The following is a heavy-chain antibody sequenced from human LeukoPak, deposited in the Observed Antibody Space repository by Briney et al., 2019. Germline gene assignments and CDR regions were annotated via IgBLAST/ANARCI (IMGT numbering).Heavy chain of an antibody. CDR2: ISSSGTTI. CDR3: ARDSSLYDSSGYLRV. D-gene: IGHD3-22*01. Sequence: PGGSLRLSCAASGFTVSSNYMSWVRQAPGKGLEWVSYISSSGTTIYYADSVKGRFTISRDNAKNSLYLQMNSLRAEDTAVYYCARDSSLYDSSGYLRVWGQGTLVTVSS. J-gene: IGHJ4*02. CDR1: GFTVSSNY. V-gene: IGHV3-11*04.